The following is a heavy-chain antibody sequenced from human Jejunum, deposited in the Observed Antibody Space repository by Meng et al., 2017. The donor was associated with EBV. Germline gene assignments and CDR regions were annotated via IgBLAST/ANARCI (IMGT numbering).Heavy chain of an antibody. V-gene: IGHV4-59*01. J-gene: IGHJ4*02. D-gene: IGHD3-10*01. CDR2: IYYSVST. Sequence: QLHNWVLGRGTPADTMSLTCTVSGVFMSNFYWSWFRQPPGKGLEWIGYIYYSVSTNYNPSLKSRVTISVDTSKNQFSLSLSSVTAADTAVYYCARGGGRPEYWGQGILVTVSS. CDR3: ARGGGRPEY. CDR1: GVFMSNFY.